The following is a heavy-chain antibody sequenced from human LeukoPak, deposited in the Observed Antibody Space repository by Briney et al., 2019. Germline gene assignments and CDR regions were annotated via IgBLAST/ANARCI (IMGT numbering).Heavy chain of an antibody. Sequence: PGGSLRLSCAASGFTFSSYWMSWVRQAPGKGLEWVSSISSSSSYIYYADSVKGRFTISRDNAKNSLYLQMNSLRVEDTAVYYCARGGSYLSAFDIWGQGTMVTVSS. D-gene: IGHD1-26*01. CDR1: GFTFSSYW. CDR2: ISSSSSYI. V-gene: IGHV3-21*01. J-gene: IGHJ3*02. CDR3: ARGGSYLSAFDI.